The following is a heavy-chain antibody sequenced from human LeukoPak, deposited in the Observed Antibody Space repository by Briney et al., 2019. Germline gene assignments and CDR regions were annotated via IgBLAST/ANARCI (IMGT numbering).Heavy chain of an antibody. CDR3: ARDLYRIVVVPHYFDY. V-gene: IGHV3-7*01. D-gene: IGHD3-22*01. CDR2: IKKDGSEK. Sequence: TGGSLRLSCAASGFTFSSYAMSWVRQAPGKGLEWVVNIKKDGSEKYYVDSVKGRFTISRDNAKNSLYLQMNSLRAEDTAVYYCARDLYRIVVVPHYFDYWGQGTLVTVSS. J-gene: IGHJ4*02. CDR1: GFTFSSYA.